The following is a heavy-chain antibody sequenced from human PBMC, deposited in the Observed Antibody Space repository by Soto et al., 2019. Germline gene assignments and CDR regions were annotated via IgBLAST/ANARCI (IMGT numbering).Heavy chain of an antibody. V-gene: IGHV3-48*01. CDR3: VRSRREWFGVVPPSDV. CDR2: ISSGGYTI. J-gene: IGHJ4*02. D-gene: IGHD3-3*01. Sequence: PWGSLRLSCEASGFTFISYSFNCCRHSPFQCLEWVSFISSGGYTIYHADSLEGRFSISRDDAKNSVYLQMSGLRMDDTAVYYCVRSRREWFGVVPPSDVWGRGTLVTVSS. CDR1: GFTFISYS.